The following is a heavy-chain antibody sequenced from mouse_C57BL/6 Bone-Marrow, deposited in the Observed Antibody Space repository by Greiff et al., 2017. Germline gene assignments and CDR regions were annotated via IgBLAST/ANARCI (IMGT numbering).Heavy chain of an antibody. CDR3: ARGGYYGSSYSAMDY. D-gene: IGHD1-1*01. CDR2: IDPSDSYT. J-gene: IGHJ4*01. CDR1: GYTFTSYW. Sequence: QVQLQQPGAELVRPGTSVKLSCKASGYTFTSYWLHWVKQRPGQGLEWIGVIDPSDSYTNYNQKFKGKATLTVDTSSSTAYMQLSRLTCEDSAVYYCARGGYYGSSYSAMDYWGQGTSVTVSS. V-gene: IGHV1-59*01.